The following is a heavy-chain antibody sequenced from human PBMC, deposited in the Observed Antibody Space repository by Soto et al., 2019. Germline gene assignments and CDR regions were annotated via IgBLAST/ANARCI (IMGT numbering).Heavy chain of an antibody. D-gene: IGHD3-9*01. V-gene: IGHV3-30*04. CDR1: GFTFTAFA. CDR3: AKDRYFDSYYFDY. Sequence: QVQLVESGGGVVQPGRSLRLSCAASGFTFTAFAVHWVRQPPGKGLEWVAVISYDGRQSHYADSVRGRLTLSRDNSKNTVFLQMNSLTTDDKAIYYCAKDRYFDSYYFDYWGQGTRVTVSS. J-gene: IGHJ4*02. CDR2: ISYDGRQS.